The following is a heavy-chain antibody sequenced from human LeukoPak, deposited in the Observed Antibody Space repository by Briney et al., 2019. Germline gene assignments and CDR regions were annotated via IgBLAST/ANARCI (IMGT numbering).Heavy chain of an antibody. Sequence: GGSLRLSCAASGFTFSSYGMHWVRQAPGKGLEWVAVIWYDGSNKYYVDSVQGRFTISRDNSKNTLYLQMSSLRAGDTAVYYCARGDYYDSSGYYFPDAFDIWGQGTMVTVSS. CDR3: ARGDYYDSSGYYFPDAFDI. J-gene: IGHJ3*02. D-gene: IGHD3-22*01. CDR2: IWYDGSNK. CDR1: GFTFSSYG. V-gene: IGHV3-33*01.